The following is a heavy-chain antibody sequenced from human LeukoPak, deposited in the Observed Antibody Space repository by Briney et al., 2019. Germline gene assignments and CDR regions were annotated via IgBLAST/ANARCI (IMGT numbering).Heavy chain of an antibody. J-gene: IGHJ4*02. D-gene: IGHD4-17*01. CDR2: INYSGNT. V-gene: IGHV4-59*01. CDR1: GDSISSYY. Sequence: SETLSLACTVSGDSISSYYWGWIRQPPGKGLEWMGYINYSGNTNYNPSLKSRVTISVDTSKNQFSLRLTSVTAADTAVYYCAREGRQDYVYFDCWGQGTLVTVSS. CDR3: AREGRQDYVYFDC.